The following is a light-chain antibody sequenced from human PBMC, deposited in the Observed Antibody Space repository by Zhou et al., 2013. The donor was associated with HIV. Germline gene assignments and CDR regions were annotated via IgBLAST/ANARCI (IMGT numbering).Light chain of an antibody. V-gene: IGKV1-16*01. Sequence: DIQMAQSPSSLSASVGDRVTITCRASQDIRNGLTWFQRKPGKAPKLLIYAASSLQSGVPSRFSGSGSGTDFTLTISSLQPDDFATYYCQQYNSLGTFGPRDQGGNQT. CDR3: QQYNSLGT. CDR2: AAS. J-gene: IGKJ1*01. CDR1: QDIRNG.